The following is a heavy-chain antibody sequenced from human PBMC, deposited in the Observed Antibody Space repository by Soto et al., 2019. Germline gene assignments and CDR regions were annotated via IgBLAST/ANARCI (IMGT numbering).Heavy chain of an antibody. CDR2: INPNSGDT. Sequence: GAAVKGSCKASGYTFTGYYVQWVRQAPGQGLEWMGWINPNSGDTYLAQRFQGRVTMNRDTSIGTAYMERRGLTSDDTAEYYCTKGGAIVAAGTRVYLYNAMDVWGQGTTVTVSS. CDR3: TKGGAIVAAGTRVYLYNAMDV. V-gene: IGHV1-2*02. CDR1: GYTFTGYY. J-gene: IGHJ6*02. D-gene: IGHD1-26*01.